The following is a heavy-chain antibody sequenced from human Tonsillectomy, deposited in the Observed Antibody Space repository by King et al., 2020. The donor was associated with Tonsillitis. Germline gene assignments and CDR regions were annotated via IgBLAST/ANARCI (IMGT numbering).Heavy chain of an antibody. CDR2: ISLNDGR. D-gene: IGHD4-17*01. CDR3: ARIYGDYSTVFDY. Sequence: TLKESGPVLVKPTETLTLTCSVSGFSLANSKMGVSWLRQPPGKALEWLAHISLNDGRSYSTSLKTRLTISKDTSKSRVVLTMSNMDPVDTATYFCARIYGDYSTVFDYWGQGTLVTVSS. CDR1: GFSLANSKMG. J-gene: IGHJ4*02. V-gene: IGHV2-26*01.